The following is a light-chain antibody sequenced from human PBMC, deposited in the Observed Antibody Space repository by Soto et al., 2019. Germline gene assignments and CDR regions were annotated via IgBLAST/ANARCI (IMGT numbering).Light chain of an antibody. CDR1: SSDVGGYNY. V-gene: IGLV2-8*01. J-gene: IGLJ3*02. CDR3: SSYAGSNNWV. Sequence: QSALTQPPSASGSPGQSVTISCTGTSSDVGGYNYVSWYQQHPGKAPKLMIYEVSKRPSGVPDRFSGSKSGNTASLTVSGLQAEGEADYCCSSYAGSNNWVFGGGTKLTVL. CDR2: EVS.